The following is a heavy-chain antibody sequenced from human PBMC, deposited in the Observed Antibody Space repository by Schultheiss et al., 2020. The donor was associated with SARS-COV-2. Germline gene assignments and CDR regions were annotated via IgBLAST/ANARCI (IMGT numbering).Heavy chain of an antibody. CDR1: GFTFSSYW. CDR2: INSDGSST. D-gene: IGHD4-17*01. J-gene: IGHJ3*02. CDR3: ALLTSTGDYGEDAFDI. Sequence: GGSLRLSCAASGFTFSSYWMHWVRQAPGKGLVWVSRINSDGSSTSYADSVKGRFTISRDNAKNTLYLQMNSLRAEDTAVYYCALLTSTGDYGEDAFDIWGQGTMVTVSS. V-gene: IGHV3-74*01.